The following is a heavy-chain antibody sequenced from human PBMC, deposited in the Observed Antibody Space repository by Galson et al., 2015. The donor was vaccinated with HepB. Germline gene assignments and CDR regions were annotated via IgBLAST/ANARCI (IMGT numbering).Heavy chain of an antibody. CDR3: ARHRYYGSGSYIDY. J-gene: IGHJ4*02. D-gene: IGHD3-10*01. CDR1: GSSFINYW. Sequence: QSGAEVKKPGESLKISCKGSGSSFINYWIGWVRQMPGKGLEWVAIIYPGDSDTRYSPSFQGQVTISADKSITTAYLQWSSLKASDTAMYYCARHRYYGSGSYIDYWGQGTLVTVSS. V-gene: IGHV5-51*01. CDR2: IYPGDSDT.